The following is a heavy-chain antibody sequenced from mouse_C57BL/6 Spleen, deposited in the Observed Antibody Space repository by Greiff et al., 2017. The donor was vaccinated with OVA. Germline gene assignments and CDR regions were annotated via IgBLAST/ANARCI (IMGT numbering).Heavy chain of an antibody. CDR1: GYSFTGYF. J-gene: IGHJ3*01. Sequence: EVKLQESGPELVKPGDSVKISCKASGYSFTGYFMNWVMQSHGKSLEWIGRINPYNGDTFYNQKFKGKATLTVDKSSSTAHMELRSLTSEDSAVYYCARNYGSRLAWFAYWGQGTLVTVSA. CDR2: INPYNGDT. CDR3: ARNYGSRLAWFAY. D-gene: IGHD1-1*01. V-gene: IGHV1-20*01.